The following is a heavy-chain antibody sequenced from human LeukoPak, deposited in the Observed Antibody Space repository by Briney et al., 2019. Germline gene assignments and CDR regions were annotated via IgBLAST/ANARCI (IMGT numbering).Heavy chain of an antibody. CDR1: GGSFSGYY. V-gene: IGHV4-34*01. J-gene: IGHJ6*03. CDR3: ARGRGYYDSSGYYKGGFYYYYYMDV. CDR2: INHSGST. Sequence: SETLSLTCAVYGGSFSGYYWSWIRQPPGKGLEWIGEINHSGSTNYNPSLKSRVTISVDTSKNQFSLKLSSVTAADTAVYYCARGRGYYDSSGYYKGGFYYYYYMDVWGKGTTVTVSS. D-gene: IGHD3-22*01.